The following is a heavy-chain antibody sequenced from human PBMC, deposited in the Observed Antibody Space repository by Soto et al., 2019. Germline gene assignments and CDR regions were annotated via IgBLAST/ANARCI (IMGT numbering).Heavy chain of an antibody. V-gene: IGHV4-59*01. Sequence: QVQLQESGPGLVKPSETLSLTCTVSGDSISRYYWTWIRQPPGKGLEWIGYIYYSGNTNYNPSLKSRVTTSVDASKQHSSLNLSAGTAADTAVYFCARAYSPTWYGYYYLDVWGRGTTVTVSS. CDR1: GDSISRYY. D-gene: IGHD1-26*01. CDR3: ARAYSPTWYGYYYLDV. CDR2: IYYSGNT. J-gene: IGHJ6*03.